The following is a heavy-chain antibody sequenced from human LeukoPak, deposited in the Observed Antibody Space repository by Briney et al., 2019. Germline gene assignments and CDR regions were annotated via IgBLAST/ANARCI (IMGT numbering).Heavy chain of an antibody. J-gene: IGHJ4*02. CDR2: ISGSGGST. CDR3: ARLTLKGIAVAGTFFY. V-gene: IGHV3-23*01. CDR1: GFTFSSYA. D-gene: IGHD6-19*01. Sequence: GGSLRLSCAASGFTFSSYAMSWVRQAPGKGLEWVSAISGSGGSTYYADSVKGRFTISRDNSKNTLYLQMNSLRAEDTAVYYCARLTLKGIAVAGTFFYWGQGTLVTVSS.